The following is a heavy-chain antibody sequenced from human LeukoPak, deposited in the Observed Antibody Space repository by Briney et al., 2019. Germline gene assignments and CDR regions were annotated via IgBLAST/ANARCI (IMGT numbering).Heavy chain of an antibody. CDR3: ARDGGDSALPYYYGMDV. CDR2: IKQDGSEK. CDR1: GFTFINYG. V-gene: IGHV3-7*01. Sequence: GGSLRLSCTASGFTFINYGMNWVRQAPGKGRGWVANIKQDGSEKYYVDSVKGRFTISRDNAKNSLYLQMNSLRAEDTAVYYCARDGGDSALPYYYGMDVWGQGTTVTVSS. D-gene: IGHD4-17*01. J-gene: IGHJ6*02.